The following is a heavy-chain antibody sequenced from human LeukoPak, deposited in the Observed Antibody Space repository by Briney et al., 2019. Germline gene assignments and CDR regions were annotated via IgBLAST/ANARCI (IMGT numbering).Heavy chain of an antibody. D-gene: IGHD2-21*02. V-gene: IGHV4-4*02. CDR3: AQCGGGDCYAFDY. CDR2: IYHSGST. CDR1: GGSISSSNW. Sequence: SGTLSLTCAVSGGSISSSNWWSWVRQPPGKGLEWIGEIYHSGSTNYNPSLKSRVTMSVDKSKNQFSLKLSSVTAADTAVYYCAQCGGGDCYAFDYWGQGTLVTVSS. J-gene: IGHJ4*02.